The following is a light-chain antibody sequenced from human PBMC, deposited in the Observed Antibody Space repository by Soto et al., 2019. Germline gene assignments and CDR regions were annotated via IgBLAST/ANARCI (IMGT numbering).Light chain of an antibody. J-gene: IGKJ1*01. V-gene: IGKV3-15*01. CDR1: QSVSNN. CDR3: QQYNNWPRT. CDR2: GAS. Sequence: EIVMTQSPATLSVSPGERATLSCRASQSVSNNLAWYQQKPGQAPRLLIYGASTRATGIPARFSGSGSGTEFTPTISSLLSGDFAVYYCQQYNNWPRTFGRGTNVEIK.